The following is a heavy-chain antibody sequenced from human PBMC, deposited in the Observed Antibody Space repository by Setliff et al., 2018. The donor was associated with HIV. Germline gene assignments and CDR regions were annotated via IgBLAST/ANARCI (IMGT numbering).Heavy chain of an antibody. CDR3: AREETNRGELHD. Sequence: GGSLRLSCAASGFTFSSYAMHWVRQAPGKGLEWMAVISYDETDKYYADSVKGRFTISRDNSKNTVSLQMDSLRVEDTAVYYCAREETNRGELHDWGQGTLVTVSS. J-gene: IGHJ1*01. V-gene: IGHV3-30*04. CDR1: GFTFSSYA. CDR2: ISYDETDK. D-gene: IGHD1-7*01.